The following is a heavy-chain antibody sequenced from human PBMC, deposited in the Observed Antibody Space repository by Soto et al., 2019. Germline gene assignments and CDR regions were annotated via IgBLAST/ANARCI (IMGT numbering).Heavy chain of an antibody. J-gene: IGHJ6*02. Sequence: GGSLRLSCVASGFFFRDFGMHWVRQAPGKGLEWVSVIWYDGSNTYQGESVKGRFTMSRDISKNTLYLQMNSLRAEDTAVYYCARVVESYYYYYGMDVWGQGTTVTVSS. CDR2: IWYDGSNT. CDR3: ARVVESYYYYYGMDV. CDR1: GFFFRDFG. D-gene: IGHD2-15*01. V-gene: IGHV3-33*01.